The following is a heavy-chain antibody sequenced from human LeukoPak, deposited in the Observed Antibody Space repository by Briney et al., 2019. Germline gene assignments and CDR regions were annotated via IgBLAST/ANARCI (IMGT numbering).Heavy chain of an antibody. CDR2: ISYDGSNK. CDR3: ARGLGVWYFDL. CDR1: GLTFSSYG. D-gene: IGHD3-10*01. Sequence: PGGSLRLSCAASGLTFSSYGMHWVRQAPGKGLEWVAVISYDGSNKYYADSVKGRFSISRDNSKSTLYLQMNSLRLEDTAVYYCARGLGVWYFDLWGRGTLVTVSS. J-gene: IGHJ2*01. V-gene: IGHV3-33*01.